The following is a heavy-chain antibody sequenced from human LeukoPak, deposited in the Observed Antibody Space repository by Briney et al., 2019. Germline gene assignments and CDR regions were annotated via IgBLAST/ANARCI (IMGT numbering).Heavy chain of an antibody. V-gene: IGHV1-8*03. J-gene: IGHJ5*02. CDR1: GYTFTSYD. CDR2: MNPNSGNT. D-gene: IGHD6-6*01. Sequence: GASVKVSCKASGYTFTSYDINWVRQATGQGLEWMGWMNPNSGNTGYAQKFQGRVTITRNTSISTAYMELSSLRSEDTAVYYCARGRVPNIAARRGQVNWFDPWGQGTLVTVSS. CDR3: ARGRVPNIAARRGQVNWFDP.